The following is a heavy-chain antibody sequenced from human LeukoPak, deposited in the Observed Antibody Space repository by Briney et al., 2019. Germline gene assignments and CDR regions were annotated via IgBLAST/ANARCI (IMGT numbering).Heavy chain of an antibody. CDR1: GYSISSGYF. J-gene: IGHJ4*02. Sequence: PSETLSLTCAVSGYSISSGYFWGWIRQSPRKGLECIGSIFHSGNTYYNPSLKSRLTLSVHTSKNEFSLRLTSVTAEDTAMYYRASPRGTYIDYWGQGTLVTVSS. V-gene: IGHV4-38-2*01. D-gene: IGHD3-16*01. CDR3: ASPRGTYIDY. CDR2: IFHSGNT.